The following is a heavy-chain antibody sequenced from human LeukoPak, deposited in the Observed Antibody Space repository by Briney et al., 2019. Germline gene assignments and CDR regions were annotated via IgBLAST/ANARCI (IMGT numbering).Heavy chain of an antibody. Sequence: GGSLRLSCAASGFTFSSYSMNWVRQAPGKGLEWVSSVSSSSSYIYYADSVKGRFTISRDNAKNSLYLQMNSLRAEDTAVYYCARDRSPYYYDSSGYYRHWFDPWGQGTLVTVSS. CDR2: VSSSSSYI. J-gene: IGHJ5*02. CDR1: GFTFSSYS. CDR3: ARDRSPYYYDSSGYYRHWFDP. V-gene: IGHV3-21*01. D-gene: IGHD3-22*01.